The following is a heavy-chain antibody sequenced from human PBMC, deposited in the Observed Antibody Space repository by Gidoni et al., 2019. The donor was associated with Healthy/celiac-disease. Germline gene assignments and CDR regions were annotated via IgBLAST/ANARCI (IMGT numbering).Heavy chain of an antibody. CDR2: ISGSGGST. CDR3: AKVIGYGHEDLDY. V-gene: IGHV3-23*01. Sequence: APGKGLEWVSAISGSGGSTYYADSVKGRFTISRDNSKNTLYLQMNSLRAEDTAVYYCAKVIGYGHEDLDYWGQGTLVTVSS. D-gene: IGHD5-18*01. J-gene: IGHJ4*02.